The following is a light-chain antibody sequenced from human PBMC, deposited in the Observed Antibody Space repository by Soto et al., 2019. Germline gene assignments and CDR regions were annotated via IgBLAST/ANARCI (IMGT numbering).Light chain of an antibody. Sequence: EIVMTQSPATLFLSPGERATLSCRASQTVSADLAWYQQQPGQAPRLLIYGASTRATEIPARFSGGGSGTEFTLTISSLQSEAAAIYYCQQYHDWPPITFGPGTKVNI. CDR3: QQYHDWPPIT. CDR1: QTVSAD. V-gene: IGKV3-15*01. J-gene: IGKJ3*01. CDR2: GAS.